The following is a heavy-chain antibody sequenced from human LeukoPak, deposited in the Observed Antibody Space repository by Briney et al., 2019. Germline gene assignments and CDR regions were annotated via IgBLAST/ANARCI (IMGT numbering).Heavy chain of an antibody. J-gene: IGHJ4*02. Sequence: GGSLRLSCAISGFTFAKFAMSWVRQAPGKGLEWVSTISGSGIVTYYADSVKGRFTISRDNSKNTLYLQMNSLRAEDTAVYYCAKTIGGYCSSTSCYYFDYWGQGTLVTVSS. CDR3: AKTIGGYCSSTSCYYFDY. D-gene: IGHD2-2*01. CDR1: GFTFAKFA. CDR2: ISGSGIVT. V-gene: IGHV3-23*01.